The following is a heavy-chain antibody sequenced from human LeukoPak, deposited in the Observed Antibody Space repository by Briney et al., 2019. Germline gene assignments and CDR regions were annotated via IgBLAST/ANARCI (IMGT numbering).Heavy chain of an antibody. D-gene: IGHD3-22*01. Sequence: SETLSLTCAAHGGSFSGYYWSWIRQPPGKGLEWIGEINHSGSTNYNPSLKSRVTISVDTSKNQFCLKLSSVTAADTAVYYCARGTYDSSGYYQNWFDPWGQGTLVTVSS. J-gene: IGHJ5*02. CDR3: ARGTYDSSGYYQNWFDP. CDR2: INHSGST. CDR1: GGSFSGYY. V-gene: IGHV4-34*01.